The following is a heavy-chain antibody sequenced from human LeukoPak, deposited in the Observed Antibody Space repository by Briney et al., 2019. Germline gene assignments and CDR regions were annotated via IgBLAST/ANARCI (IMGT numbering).Heavy chain of an antibody. V-gene: IGHV3-15*01. D-gene: IGHD1-26*01. J-gene: IGHJ4*02. CDR2: IKSKTDGGTT. Sequence: GGSLRLSCAASGFTFSNAWMSWVRQAPGKGLEWLSRIKSKTDGGTTDYAAPVKGRLTISRDDSKNTLFLQMNSLKTEDTAVYYCTAERGSYYVYWGQGTLVTVSS. CDR1: GFTFSNAW. CDR3: TAERGSYYVY.